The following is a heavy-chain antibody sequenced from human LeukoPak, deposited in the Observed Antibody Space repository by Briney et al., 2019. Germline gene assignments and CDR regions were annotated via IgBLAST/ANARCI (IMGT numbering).Heavy chain of an antibody. D-gene: IGHD3-16*01. J-gene: IGHJ4*02. CDR3: ARERRAWGEDF. V-gene: IGHV1-46*01. Sequence: ASLKPSCKASRYTFANYYIHWGRQAPGQGRKGVGLIIPNGGSTDYAQRFQGRVTVTTDTSTSTVYMELNSLGSEDTAVYYCARERRAWGEDFWGQGTLVTVSS. CDR1: RYTFANYY. CDR2: IIPNGGST.